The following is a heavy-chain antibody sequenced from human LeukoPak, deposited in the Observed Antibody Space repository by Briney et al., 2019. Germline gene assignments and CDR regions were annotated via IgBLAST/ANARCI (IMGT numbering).Heavy chain of an antibody. D-gene: IGHD1-14*01. Sequence: GGSLGLSCAASGFTFSSYAMHWVRQAPGKGLEWVAVISYDGSNKYYADSVKGRFTISRDNSKNTLYLQMNSLRAEDTAVYYCAREKNLDVWGQGTTVTVSS. CDR2: ISYDGSNK. J-gene: IGHJ6*02. CDR3: AREKNLDV. V-gene: IGHV3-30*04. CDR1: GFTFSSYA.